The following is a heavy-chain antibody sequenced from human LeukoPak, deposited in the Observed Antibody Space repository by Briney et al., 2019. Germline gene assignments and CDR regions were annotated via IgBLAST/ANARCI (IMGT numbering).Heavy chain of an antibody. J-gene: IGHJ4*02. V-gene: IGHV4-31*03. D-gene: IGHD6-13*01. Sequence: SETLSLTCTVSGGSISSGGYYWRWIRQHPGTGLEWIGYVYYSGSTYYNPSLKSRVTISVDTSKNQFSLKLSSVTAADTAVYYCARAPGYSSSWLFDYWGQGTLVTVSS. CDR3: ARAPGYSSSWLFDY. CDR2: VYYSGST. CDR1: GGSISSGGYY.